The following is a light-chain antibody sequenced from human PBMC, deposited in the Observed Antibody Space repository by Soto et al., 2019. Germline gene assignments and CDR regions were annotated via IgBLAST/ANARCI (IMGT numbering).Light chain of an antibody. V-gene: IGLV1-40*01. CDR2: GNS. CDR3: QSYDSSLSAYV. J-gene: IGLJ1*01. Sequence: QSVLAQPPSVSGAPGQKGAISFTGSGSNIGAGYDLHWYQQLPGTAPKLLLYGNSNRPSGVPDRFSGSKSGTSAPLAITGLQAEDEADYYCQSYDSSLSAYVFGTGTKVTVL. CDR1: GSNIGAGYD.